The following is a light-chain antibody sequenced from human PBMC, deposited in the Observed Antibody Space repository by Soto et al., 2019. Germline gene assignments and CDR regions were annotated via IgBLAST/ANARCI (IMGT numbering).Light chain of an antibody. CDR1: QTISSW. CDR3: QDDKSYSEA. Sequence: DIQMNKSPVTLSGSVRDRVSITCLSSQTISSWFAWYQQKPGKAPKLLIYKASTLKSGVPSRFSGSGSGTEFTLTISILQPDDVATYCRQDDKSYSEAFGQGTKVDIK. CDR2: KAS. V-gene: IGKV1-5*03. J-gene: IGKJ1*01.